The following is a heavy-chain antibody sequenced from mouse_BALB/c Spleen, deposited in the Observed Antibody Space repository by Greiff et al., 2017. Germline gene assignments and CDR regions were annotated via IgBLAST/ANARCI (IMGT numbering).Heavy chain of an antibody. CDR1: GYSFTSYW. V-gene: IGHV1S82*01. CDR2: IHPSDSET. Sequence: QVQLQQPGAELVRPGASVKLSCKASGYSFTSYWMNWVKQRPGQGLEWIGMIHPSDSETRLNQKFKDKDTFAVDKSPSTADMRLGSPTSEDSAVCYGAKRGTCVDAMDYWGQGTSVTVSS. J-gene: IGHJ4*01. D-gene: IGHD1-1*01. CDR3: AKRGTCVDAMDY.